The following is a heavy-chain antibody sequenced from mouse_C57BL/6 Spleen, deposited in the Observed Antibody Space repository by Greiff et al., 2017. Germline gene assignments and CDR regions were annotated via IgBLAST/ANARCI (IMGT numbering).Heavy chain of an antibody. CDR1: GFTFTAYY. V-gene: IGHV7-3*01. CDR3: ARSLPTGTSLAY. J-gene: IGHJ3*01. Sequence: EVKVEESGGGLVQPGGSLSLSCAASGFTFTAYYMSWVRQPPGKALEWLGFIRNKANGYTTEYSASVKGRFTISRDNSQSILYLQMNALRAEDSATYYCARSLPTGTSLAYWGQGTLVTVSA. CDR2: IRNKANGYTT. D-gene: IGHD4-1*02.